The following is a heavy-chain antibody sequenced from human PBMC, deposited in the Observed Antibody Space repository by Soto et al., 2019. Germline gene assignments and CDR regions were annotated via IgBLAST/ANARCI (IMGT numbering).Heavy chain of an antibody. CDR1: GFTFSSYE. Sequence: EVQLVESGGNLVQPGGSLRLSCVASGFTFSSYEMNWVRQAPGKGLEWVSYISGSGTTTYYADSVKGRFTIPRDNAKNSLYLQMNSLRAEDTAVYSCARDGDRTYLFFELWCRGTLVTVSS. CDR2: ISGSGTTT. CDR3: ARDGDRTYLFFEL. D-gene: IGHD2-21*01. V-gene: IGHV3-48*03. J-gene: IGHJ2*01.